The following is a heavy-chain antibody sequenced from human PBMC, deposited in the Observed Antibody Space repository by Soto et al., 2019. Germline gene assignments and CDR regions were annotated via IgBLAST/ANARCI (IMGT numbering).Heavy chain of an antibody. CDR1: GGTFSSYA. V-gene: IGHV1-69*13. CDR2: IIPIFGTA. Sequence: SVKVSCKASGGTFSSYAISWVRQAPGQGLEWMGGIIPIFGTANYAQKFQGRVTITADESTSTAYMELSSLRSEDTAVYYCARGGGVVPAAPVVYWGQGTLVTVSS. CDR3: ARGGGVVPAAPVVY. D-gene: IGHD2-2*01. J-gene: IGHJ4*02.